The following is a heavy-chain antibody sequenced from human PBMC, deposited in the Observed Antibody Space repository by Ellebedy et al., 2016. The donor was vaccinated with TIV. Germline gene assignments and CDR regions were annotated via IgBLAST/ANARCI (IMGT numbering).Heavy chain of an antibody. J-gene: IGHJ3*02. Sequence: MPSETLSLTCSVSGGSISGYYWSWIRQAPGQGLEWIGYISYSGSTDYNPSLKSRVTISADTSKNQISLKLSSVTAADTAVYYCARILRYYDILTDYYNSDAFDIWGQGTMVTVSS. D-gene: IGHD3-9*01. CDR2: ISYSGST. CDR1: GGSISGYY. CDR3: ARILRYYDILTDYYNSDAFDI. V-gene: IGHV4-59*08.